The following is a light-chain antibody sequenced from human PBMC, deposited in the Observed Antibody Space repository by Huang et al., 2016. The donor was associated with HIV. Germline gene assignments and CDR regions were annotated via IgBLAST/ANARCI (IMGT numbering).Light chain of an antibody. V-gene: IGKV3-11*01. Sequence: VLTQSPATLSWYPGERVTLSCRASQSVGSYIAWYQQRPGQSPSLLIYDVSNRATGTPVRFSGSGSGTDFTLTISSLESEDFAVYYCQQRSSGVSFGGGTKVQVK. J-gene: IGKJ4*01. CDR1: QSVGSY. CDR2: DVS. CDR3: QQRSSGVS.